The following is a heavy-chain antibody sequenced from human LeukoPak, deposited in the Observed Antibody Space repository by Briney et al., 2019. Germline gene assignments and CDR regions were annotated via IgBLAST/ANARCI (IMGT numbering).Heavy chain of an antibody. Sequence: SETLSLTCTVSGGSISSYYWSWIRQPAGKGLEWIGRIYTSGSTNYNPSLKSRVTMSVDTSKHQFSLKLSSVTAADTAVYYCARHVRYYGSGSYSLPDYWGQGTLVTVSS. V-gene: IGHV4-4*07. CDR2: IYTSGST. CDR1: GGSISSYY. J-gene: IGHJ4*02. CDR3: ARHVRYYGSGSYSLPDY. D-gene: IGHD3-10*01.